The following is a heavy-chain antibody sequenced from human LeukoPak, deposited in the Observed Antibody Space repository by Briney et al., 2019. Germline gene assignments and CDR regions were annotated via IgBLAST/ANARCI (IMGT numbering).Heavy chain of an antibody. CDR3: ARVGLSYTNPNNWFDP. CDR2: ISTYNGDT. D-gene: IGHD2-2*02. V-gene: IGHV1-18*01. J-gene: IGHJ5*02. Sequence: ASVKVSCKASGYSFTTYYINWVRQAPGQGLEWMGWISTYNGDTNYAQNLQGRVTMTTDTSTDTAYMELRSLRSDDPAVYYCARVGLSYTNPNNWFDPWGQGTLVTVSS. CDR1: GYSFTTYY.